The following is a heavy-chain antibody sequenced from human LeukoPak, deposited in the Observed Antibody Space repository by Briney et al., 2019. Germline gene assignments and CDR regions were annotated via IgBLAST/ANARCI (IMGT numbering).Heavy chain of an antibody. Sequence: SQTLSLTCTVSGGSISSGSYYWSWIRQPAGKGLEWIGRIYTSGSTNYNPSLKSRVTISVDTSKNQFSLKLSSVTAADTAVYYCARASSSNRNVLRNYYYMDVWGKGTTVIVSS. CDR1: GGSISSGSYY. V-gene: IGHV4-61*02. CDR3: ARASSSNRNVLRNYYYMDV. J-gene: IGHJ6*03. CDR2: IYTSGST. D-gene: IGHD2-2*01.